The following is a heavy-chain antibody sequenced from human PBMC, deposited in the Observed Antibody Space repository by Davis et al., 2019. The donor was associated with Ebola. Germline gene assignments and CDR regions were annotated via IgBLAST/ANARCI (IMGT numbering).Heavy chain of an antibody. CDR3: SERGSSV. D-gene: IGHD3-10*01. J-gene: IGHJ4*02. CDR2: NYYTGNA. CDR1: GVSISRPY. V-gene: IGHV4-59*03. Sequence: PSETLSLTCTVSGVSISRPYWSWIRQPPGKRLEWIGSNYYTGNAYYTSSLASRATISVDTSKNQFSLKLTSVTAADTAMYYCSERGSSVWGQGTLVTVSS.